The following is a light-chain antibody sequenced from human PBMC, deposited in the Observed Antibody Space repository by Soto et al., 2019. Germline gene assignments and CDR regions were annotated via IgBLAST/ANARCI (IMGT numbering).Light chain of an antibody. V-gene: IGKV1-5*01. CDR3: QQYETCSGT. Sequence: DIHMAQFTCTLSASVGDRETMTWRASQSISSWLAWYQQKPGEAPKLLIYDASALPRGVPSRFSGSGSGTKFTLTIASLQPDDFATYYCQQYETCSGTFGPGTKVDIK. CDR1: QSISSW. CDR2: DAS. J-gene: IGKJ1*01.